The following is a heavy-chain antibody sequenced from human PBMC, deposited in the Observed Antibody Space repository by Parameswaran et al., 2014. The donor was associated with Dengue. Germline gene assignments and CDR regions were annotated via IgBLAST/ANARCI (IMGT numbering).Heavy chain of an antibody. CDR1: GGSISSGGYY. V-gene: IGHV4-31*03. CDR3: ARATTITEGLDYYYYGMDV. Sequence: SETLSLTCTVSGGSISSGGYYWSWIRQHPGKGLEWIGYIYYSGSTYYNPSLKSRVTISVDTSKNQFSLKLSSVTAADTAVYYCARATTITEGLDYYYYGMDVWGQGTTVTVSS. CDR2: IYYSGST. D-gene: IGHD5-12*01. J-gene: IGHJ6*02.